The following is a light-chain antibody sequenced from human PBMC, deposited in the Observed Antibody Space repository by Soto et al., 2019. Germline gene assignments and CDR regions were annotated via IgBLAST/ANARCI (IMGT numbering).Light chain of an antibody. V-gene: IGLV2-14*01. CDR3: CSYTTSNTRQIV. Sequence: QTVLTQPASVSGSPGQSVTISCTGTSSDVGGYNYVSWYQQHPGKAPKFMIYDVSNRPSGVSNRFSGSKSGNTASLTKSGLQGEHEADYYCCSYTTSNTRQIVFGTGTKVTVL. CDR2: DVS. J-gene: IGLJ1*01. CDR1: SSDVGGYNY.